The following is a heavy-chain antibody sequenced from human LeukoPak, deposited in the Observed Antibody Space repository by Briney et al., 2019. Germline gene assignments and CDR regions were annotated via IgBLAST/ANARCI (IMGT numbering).Heavy chain of an antibody. D-gene: IGHD2-21*02. CDR2: IWYDGSNK. CDR1: GFTFSSYG. CDR3: ASGGCGGDCYSDFDY. Sequence: GGSLRLSCAASGFTFSSYGMHWVRQAPGKGLEWVAVIWYDGSNKYYADSVKGRFTISRDNSKNTLYLQMNSLRAEDTAVYYCASGGCGGDCYSDFDYWGQGTLATVSS. V-gene: IGHV3-33*01. J-gene: IGHJ4*02.